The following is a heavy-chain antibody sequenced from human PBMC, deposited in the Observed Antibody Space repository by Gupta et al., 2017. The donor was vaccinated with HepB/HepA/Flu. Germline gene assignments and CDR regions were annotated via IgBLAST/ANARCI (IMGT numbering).Heavy chain of an antibody. V-gene: IGHV4-34*01. D-gene: IGHD6-6*01. CDR2: INHSGST. CDR3: AIAPSEDSSSVWFAP. J-gene: IGHJ5*02. CDR1: GGSFSGYY. Sequence: QVQLQQWGAGLLKPSETLSLTCAVYGGSFSGYYWSWIRQPPGKGLEWIGEINHSGSTNYNPARKSRVTISVEKSKNKVSLKLSSVTAAETAVYYCAIAPSEDSSSVWFAPGGQGTLVTVSS.